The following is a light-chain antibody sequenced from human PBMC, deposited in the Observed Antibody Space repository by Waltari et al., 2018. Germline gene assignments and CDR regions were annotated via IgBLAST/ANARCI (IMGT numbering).Light chain of an antibody. CDR3: QQSYSNPPWT. V-gene: IGKV1-NL1*01. Sequence: DIQMTQSPSSLSASVGDRVTITCRASQGISNSLAWYQQKPGTAPKLLLYAASRLESGVPSRFSGSGSGKDYTLTISSLQPEDFATYYCQQSYSNPPWTFGQGTKVEIK. CDR2: AAS. CDR1: QGISNS. J-gene: IGKJ1*01.